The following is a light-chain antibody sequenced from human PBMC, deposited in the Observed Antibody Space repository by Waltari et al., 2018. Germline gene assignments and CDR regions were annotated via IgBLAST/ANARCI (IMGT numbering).Light chain of an antibody. V-gene: IGLV2-14*03. J-gene: IGLJ2*01. CDR2: DVS. CDR1: SNAIGANDS. Sequence: QSVVTQPASVSGSPGQSISISCTGTSNAIGANDSVSWYQQHPGRAPQLGIYDVSVRPSGVSIRFSGSKSGNTASLTISGLQAEDEALYYCSSYTLTNPVVFGGGTKLTVL. CDR3: SSYTLTNPVV.